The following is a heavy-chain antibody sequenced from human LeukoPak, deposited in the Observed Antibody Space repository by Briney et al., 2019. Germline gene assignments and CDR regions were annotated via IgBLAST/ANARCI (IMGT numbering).Heavy chain of an antibody. D-gene: IGHD2-21*02. V-gene: IGHV4-59*12. Sequence: PSETLSLTCTVSGDSTSSYYWSWVRQPPGKGLEWIGYFYYSGSTYYNPSLKSRVTISVDTSKNQFSLKLSSVTAADTAVYYCARDCGGDCYAAFGYWGQGTLVTVSS. J-gene: IGHJ4*02. CDR2: FYYSGST. CDR1: GDSTSSYY. CDR3: ARDCGGDCYAAFGY.